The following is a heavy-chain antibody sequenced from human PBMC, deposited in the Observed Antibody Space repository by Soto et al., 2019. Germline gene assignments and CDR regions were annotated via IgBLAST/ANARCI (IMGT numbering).Heavy chain of an antibody. J-gene: IGHJ4*02. CDR2: INHSGST. CDR3: ARDGGRRGRYPDY. Sequence: SETLSLTCAVYGGSFSGYYWSWIRQPPGKGLEWIGEINHSGSTNYNPSLKSRVTISVDTSKNQFSLKLSSVTAADTAVYYCARDGGRRGRYPDYWGQGTLVTVSS. V-gene: IGHV4-34*01. CDR1: GGSFSGYY. D-gene: IGHD6-19*01.